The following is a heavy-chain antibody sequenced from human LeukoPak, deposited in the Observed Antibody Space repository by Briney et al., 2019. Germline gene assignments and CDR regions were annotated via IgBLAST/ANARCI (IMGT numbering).Heavy chain of an antibody. D-gene: IGHD3-10*01. Sequence: SETLSLTCTVSGGSISSYYWSWIRQPPGKGLEWIGYIYYSGSTNYNPSLKSRVTISVDTSKNQFSLELSSVTAADTAVYYCARNYYGSGSYFGYWGQGTLVTVSS. V-gene: IGHV4-59*01. CDR3: ARNYYGSGSYFGY. CDR2: IYYSGST. CDR1: GGSISSYY. J-gene: IGHJ4*02.